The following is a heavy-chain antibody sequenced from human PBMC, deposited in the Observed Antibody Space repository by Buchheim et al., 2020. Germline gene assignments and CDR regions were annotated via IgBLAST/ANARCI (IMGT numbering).Heavy chain of an antibody. Sequence: QVQLVESGGGVVQPGRSLRLSCAASGFTFSSYGMHWVRQAPGKGLEWVAVIWYDGSNKYYADSVKGRFTISRDNSKNTLYLQMNSLRAEDTAVYYCARDKIVAMNYYYYYGMDVWGQGTT. CDR2: IWYDGSNK. D-gene: IGHD5-12*01. V-gene: IGHV3-33*01. CDR3: ARDKIVAMNYYYYYGMDV. J-gene: IGHJ6*02. CDR1: GFTFSSYG.